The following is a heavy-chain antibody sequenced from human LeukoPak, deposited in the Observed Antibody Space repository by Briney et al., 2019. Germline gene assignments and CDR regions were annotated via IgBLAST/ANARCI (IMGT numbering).Heavy chain of an antibody. CDR3: ARAPPYCTNGVCYFYYGMDV. CDR1: GRSLSRYY. V-gene: IGHV4-59*01. Sequence: SETLSLTCTVPGRSLSRYYWSWIRQPPGKGLEWIGYIYYSGSTNYNPSLKSRVTISVDTSKNQFSLKLSSVTAADTAVYYCARAPPYCTNGVCYFYYGMDVWGQGTTVTVSS. D-gene: IGHD2-8*01. J-gene: IGHJ6*02. CDR2: IYYSGST.